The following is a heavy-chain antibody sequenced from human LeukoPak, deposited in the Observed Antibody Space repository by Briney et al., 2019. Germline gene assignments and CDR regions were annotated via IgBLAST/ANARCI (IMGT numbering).Heavy chain of an antibody. J-gene: IGHJ4*02. V-gene: IGHV3-30*04. CDR3: ARESFAARWD. Sequence: PGRSLRLSCAASGFTFSSCAMHWVRQAPGKGLEWVAVISYDGSNKYYADSVKGRFTISRDNSKNTLYLQMNSLTAEDTAVYYCARESFAARWDWGQGTLVTVSS. CDR1: GFTFSSCA. CDR2: ISYDGSNK. D-gene: IGHD6-6*01.